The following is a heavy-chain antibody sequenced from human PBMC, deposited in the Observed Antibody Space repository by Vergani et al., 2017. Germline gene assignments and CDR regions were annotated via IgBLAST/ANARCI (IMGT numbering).Heavy chain of an antibody. Sequence: QVQLQESGPGLVKPSQTLSLTCTVSGGSISSGSYYWSWIRQPAGKGLEWIGRIYPSGSTNYNPSLKSRVTMSVDTSKNQFSLKLSSVTAADTAVYYCARAGYSSSSLSIKWYFDLWGRGTLVTVSS. V-gene: IGHV4-61*02. CDR2: IYPSGST. D-gene: IGHD6-6*01. CDR3: ARAGYSSSSLSIKWYFDL. J-gene: IGHJ2*01. CDR1: GGSISSGSYY.